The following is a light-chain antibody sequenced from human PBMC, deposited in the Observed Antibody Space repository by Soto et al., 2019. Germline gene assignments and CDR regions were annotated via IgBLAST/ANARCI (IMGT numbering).Light chain of an antibody. CDR2: EVS. J-gene: IGLJ2*01. CDR1: SSDVSAYKY. V-gene: IGLV2-14*01. CDR3: SSYTSSTTVV. Sequence: QSALTQPASVSGSPGQSITISCTATSSDVSAYKYVSWYQQHPGKAPKLMIYEVSNRPSGVSNRFSGSKSGNTASLTISGLQAEDEADYHCSSYTSSTTVVFGGGTKVTVL.